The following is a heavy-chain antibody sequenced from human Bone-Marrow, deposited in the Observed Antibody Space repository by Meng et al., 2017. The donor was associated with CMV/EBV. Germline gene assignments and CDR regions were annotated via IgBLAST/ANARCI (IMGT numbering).Heavy chain of an antibody. J-gene: IGHJ6*02. D-gene: IGHD7-27*01. CDR1: GFTFSSYS. CDR2: ISSSSSYI. Sequence: GGSLRLSCAASGFTFSSYSMNWVRQAPGKGLEWVSSISSSSSYIYYADSVKGRFTISRDNAKNSLYLQMNSLRAEDTAVYYCASWWGENWGLYYYYYGMDVWGQGTTVTVSS. V-gene: IGHV3-21*01. CDR3: ASWWGENWGLYYYYYGMDV.